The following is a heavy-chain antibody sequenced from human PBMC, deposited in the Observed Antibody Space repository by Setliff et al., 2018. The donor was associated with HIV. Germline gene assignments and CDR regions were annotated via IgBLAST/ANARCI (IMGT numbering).Heavy chain of an antibody. J-gene: IGHJ3*02. CDR1: GYTFTSYA. CDR2: SNTGNGNT. Sequence: GASVKVSCKASGYTFTSYAMHWVRQAPGQGLEWMGWSNTGNGNTKYSQKFQGRVTITRDTSATTAYMELSRLRSDDTAVYYCARGTRVGANDAFDIWSQGTMVTVSS. D-gene: IGHD1-26*01. CDR3: ARGTRVGANDAFDI. V-gene: IGHV1-3*04.